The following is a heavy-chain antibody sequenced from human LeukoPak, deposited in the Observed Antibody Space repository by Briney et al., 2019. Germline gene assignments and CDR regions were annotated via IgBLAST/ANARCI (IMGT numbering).Heavy chain of an antibody. CDR1: GFTFSNYA. D-gene: IGHD4-17*01. J-gene: IGHJ4*02. CDR3: ARDNGDYLFDY. Sequence: GRSLRLSCAASGFTFSNYAMHWVRQAPGKGLEWVTIISSDGNNKDYPDSVKGRFTVSRDNSKNTLYLQMNSLRGEDTAIYFCARDNGDYLFDYWGQGTLVTVSS. CDR2: ISSDGNNK. V-gene: IGHV3-30-3*01.